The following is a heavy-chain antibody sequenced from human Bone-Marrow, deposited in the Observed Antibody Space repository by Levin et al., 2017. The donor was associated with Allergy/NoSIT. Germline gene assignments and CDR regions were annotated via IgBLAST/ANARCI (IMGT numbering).Heavy chain of an antibody. D-gene: IGHD3-22*01. J-gene: IGHJ3*02. V-gene: IGHV3-9*01. Sequence: GGSLRLSCAASGFTFDDYVMHWVRQAPGKGPEWVSGISWNSGRTDYADSVKGRFTISRDNAKNSLHLQMNSLRVEDTALYYCAKDITDDYYDVSGYAFDIWGQGTMVTVSS. CDR2: ISWNSGRT. CDR3: AKDITDDYYDVSGYAFDI. CDR1: GFTFDDYV.